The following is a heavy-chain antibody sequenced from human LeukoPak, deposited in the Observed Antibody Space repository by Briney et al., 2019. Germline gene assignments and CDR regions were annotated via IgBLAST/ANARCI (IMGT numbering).Heavy chain of an antibody. CDR2: IYYSGST. Sequence: SETLSLTCTVSGGSISSYYWSWIRQPPGKGLEWIGYIYYSGSTNYNPSLKSRVTISVDTSKNQFSLKLSSVTAADTAVYYCARERGSGWYDMSFDYWGQGTLVTVSS. CDR3: ARERGSGWYDMSFDY. D-gene: IGHD6-19*01. V-gene: IGHV4-59*01. CDR1: GGSISSYY. J-gene: IGHJ4*02.